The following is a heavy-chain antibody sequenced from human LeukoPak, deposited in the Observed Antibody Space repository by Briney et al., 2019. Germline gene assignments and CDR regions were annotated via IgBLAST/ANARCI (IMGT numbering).Heavy chain of an antibody. CDR2: ISGSGDST. J-gene: IGHJ5*02. CDR3: AKGASSSFIKWFDP. D-gene: IGHD6-13*01. Sequence: GGSLRRSCAASGFTFSNYAMSWVRQAPGKGLEWVSVISGSGDSTYQADSAKGRFTISRDNSKNMLYLQMNSLRAEDTAVYYCAKGASSSFIKWFDPWGQGTLVTVSS. V-gene: IGHV3-23*01. CDR1: GFTFSNYA.